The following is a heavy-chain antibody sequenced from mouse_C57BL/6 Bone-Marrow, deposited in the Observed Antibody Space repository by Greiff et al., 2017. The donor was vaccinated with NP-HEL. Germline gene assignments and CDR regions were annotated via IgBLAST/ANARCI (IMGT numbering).Heavy chain of an antibody. Sequence: LVESGAELVRPGASVKLSCTASGFNIKDDYMHWVKQRPEQGLEWIGWIDPENGDTEYASKFQGKATITADTSSNTAYLQLSSLTSEDTAVYYCTSHYYGSSWNWGQGTTLTVSS. CDR2: IDPENGDT. J-gene: IGHJ2*01. CDR1: GFNIKDDY. V-gene: IGHV14-4*01. D-gene: IGHD1-1*01. CDR3: TSHYYGSSWN.